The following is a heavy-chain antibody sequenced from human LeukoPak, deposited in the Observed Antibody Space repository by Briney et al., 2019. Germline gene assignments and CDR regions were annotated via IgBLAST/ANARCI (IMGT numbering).Heavy chain of an antibody. Sequence: SETLSLTCTVSGGSISSYYWSWIRQPPGKGLEWIGYIYYSGSTNYNPSLKSRVTISVDTSKNQFSLKLSSVTAADTAVYYCARTLYDHYWYFDLWGRGTLVTVSS. CDR2: IYYSGST. CDR1: GGSISSYY. V-gene: IGHV4-59*01. D-gene: IGHD3-16*01. J-gene: IGHJ2*01. CDR3: ARTLYDHYWYFDL.